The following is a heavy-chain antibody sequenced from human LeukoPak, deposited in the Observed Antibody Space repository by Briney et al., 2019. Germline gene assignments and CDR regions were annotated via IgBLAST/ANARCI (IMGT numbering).Heavy chain of an antibody. CDR2: IKQGGSEI. J-gene: IGHJ4*02. CDR3: ARWRTSSWSEFDY. D-gene: IGHD6-13*01. V-gene: IGHV3-7*05. Sequence: PGGSLRLSCAASGFTFSSHWVAWLRQAPEKGLEWVAHIKQGGSEIDYVDSVKGRFTISRDNAKNSLYLQMKGLRVEDTAVYFCARWRTSSWSEFDYWGQGTLVTVSS. CDR1: GFTFSSHW.